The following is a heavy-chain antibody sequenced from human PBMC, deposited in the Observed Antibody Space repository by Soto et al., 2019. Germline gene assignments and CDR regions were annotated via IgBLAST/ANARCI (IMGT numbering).Heavy chain of an antibody. D-gene: IGHD1-26*01. J-gene: IGHJ6*02. CDR2: ISAYNGNT. V-gene: IGHV1-18*04. Sequence: SVKVSCKASGYTFTSYGISWVRQAPVQGLEWMGWISAYNGNTNYAQKLQGRVTMTTDTSTSTAYMELRSLRSDDTAVYCCARDRQGATGGSYYYGMDVWGQGTKVTVYS. CDR1: GYTFTSYG. CDR3: ARDRQGATGGSYYYGMDV.